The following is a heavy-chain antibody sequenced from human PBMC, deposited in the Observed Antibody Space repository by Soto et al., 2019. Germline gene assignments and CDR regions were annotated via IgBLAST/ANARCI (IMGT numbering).Heavy chain of an antibody. V-gene: IGHV3-73*02. Sequence: EVQLVESGGGLVQPGGAMKLSCTASGFTFSGSAVHWVRQASGRGLEWLGRIRSKTYNYATAYAASVKGRFTISRDDSKNTAYRQMNNLKTEDTALYYCTRGSGKTGWYFDLCGRGMLVTGSS. J-gene: IGHJ2*01. CDR2: IRSKTYNYAT. CDR1: GFTFSGSA. D-gene: IGHD3-9*01. CDR3: TRGSGKTGWYFDL.